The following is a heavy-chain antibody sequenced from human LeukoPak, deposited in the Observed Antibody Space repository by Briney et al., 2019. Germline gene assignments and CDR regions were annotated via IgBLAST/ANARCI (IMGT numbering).Heavy chain of an antibody. J-gene: IGHJ3*02. Sequence: PSETLSLTCAVYGGSFSGYYWSWIRQPPGKGLEWIGEINHSGSTNYNPSLKSRVTISVDTSKNQFSLKLSSVTAADTAVYYCARDLVYCSSTSCYTGAFDIWGQGTMVTVSS. CDR2: INHSGST. CDR3: ARDLVYCSSTSCYTGAFDI. D-gene: IGHD2-2*02. V-gene: IGHV4-34*01. CDR1: GGSFSGYY.